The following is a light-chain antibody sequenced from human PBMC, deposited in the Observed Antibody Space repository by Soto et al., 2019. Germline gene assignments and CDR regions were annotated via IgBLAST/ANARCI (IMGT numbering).Light chain of an antibody. Sequence: DIVMTQTPPSLSVTPGQPASISCKSSQSLLHSDGKTYLYWYLQKPGQFPQLLIYEVSKRFSGVPDRFTGSGSGTDFTLKISRVEAEDVGVYFCMQSAQPPPLTFGGGTKVEIK. CDR2: EVS. J-gene: IGKJ4*01. V-gene: IGKV2D-29*02. CDR3: MQSAQPPPLT. CDR1: QSLLHSDGKTY.